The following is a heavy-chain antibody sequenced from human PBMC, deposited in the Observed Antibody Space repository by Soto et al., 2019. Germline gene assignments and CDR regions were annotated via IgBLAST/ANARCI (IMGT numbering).Heavy chain of an antibody. V-gene: IGHV4-39*02. CDR1: GGSISSYY. CDR2: VPYAGST. D-gene: IGHD6-19*01. CDR3: ARPFAAQTVVGFDF. Sequence: SETLSLTCTVSGGSISSYYWSWIRQPPGKGLEWIGSVPYAGSTNYNPSLKSRVTLFIDTSKNHFSLSLRSVTAADTAVYYCARPFAAQTVVGFDFWGQGLLVTVSS. J-gene: IGHJ4*02.